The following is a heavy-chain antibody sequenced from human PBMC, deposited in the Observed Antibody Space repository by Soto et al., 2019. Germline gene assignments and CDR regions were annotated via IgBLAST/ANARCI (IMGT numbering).Heavy chain of an antibody. CDR2: IIPIFGTT. CDR1: GGTFSNYP. V-gene: IGHV1-69*01. CDR3: ARGLYCGGGCYSHFDY. Sequence: VQLVQSGAEVKKPGSSVKVSCKASGGTFSNYPFIWVRQAPGQGLDWMGGIIPIFGTTDYGQRIQGRVTITADESTNTAYMELSSLRSDDTAVYYCARGLYCGGGCYSHFDYWGQGTLVTDSS. J-gene: IGHJ4*02. D-gene: IGHD2-21*02.